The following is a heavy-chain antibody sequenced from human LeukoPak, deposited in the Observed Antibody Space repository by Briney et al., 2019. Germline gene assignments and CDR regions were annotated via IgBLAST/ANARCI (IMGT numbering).Heavy chain of an antibody. D-gene: IGHD5-12*01. J-gene: IGHJ4*02. Sequence: GGSLRLSCAASGFTFSSYAMSWVRQAPGKGLEWVSSISGSGGSTNYADSVKGRFTVSRDISKNTLYLQMNSLRADDTAVYYCARGEIVATVWGQGTLVTVSS. CDR2: ISGSGGST. CDR1: GFTFSSYA. CDR3: ARGEIVATV. V-gene: IGHV3-23*01.